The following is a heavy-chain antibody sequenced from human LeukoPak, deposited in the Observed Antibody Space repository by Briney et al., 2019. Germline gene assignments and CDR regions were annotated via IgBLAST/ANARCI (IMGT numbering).Heavy chain of an antibody. CDR2: IFYSGST. Sequence: SETLSLTCTVSGGSISTSYWSWIRQSPGKGLEWIGYIFYSGSTNYNPSLKSRVTISVDTSKNQFSLKLSSVTAADTAVYYCARADSRYSSGWYGNWFDPWGQGTLVTVSS. J-gene: IGHJ5*02. D-gene: IGHD6-19*01. V-gene: IGHV4-59*08. CDR1: GGSISTSY. CDR3: ARADSRYSSGWYGNWFDP.